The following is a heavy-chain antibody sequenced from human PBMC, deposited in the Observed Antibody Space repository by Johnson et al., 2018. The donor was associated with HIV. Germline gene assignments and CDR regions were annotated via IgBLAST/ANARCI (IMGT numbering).Heavy chain of an antibody. CDR3: AREGYDSSGYSDAFDI. CDR2: INNDGSST. Sequence: EVQLVESGGGLVKPGGSLRLSCAASGFTFSSNPMHWVRQAPRKGLVWVSRINNDGSSTAYADSVKGRFTISRDNAENTLYLQMNSLRAEDTAVYYCAREGYDSSGYSDAFDIWGQGTMVTVSS. J-gene: IGHJ3*02. CDR1: GFTFSSNP. D-gene: IGHD3-22*01. V-gene: IGHV3-74*01.